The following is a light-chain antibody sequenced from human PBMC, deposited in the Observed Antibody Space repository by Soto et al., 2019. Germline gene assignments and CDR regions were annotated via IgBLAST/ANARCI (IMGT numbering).Light chain of an antibody. CDR2: DVS. J-gene: IGLJ1*01. V-gene: IGLV2-14*03. CDR3: SSYTTSNTRQIV. Sequence: QSVLTQPASVSGSPGQSITISCTGTSSDVGGYNYVSWYQHHPGNAPKLMIFDVSNRPSEVSNRFSGSKSGNTASLTISGLQPEDEADYYCSSYTTSNTRQIVFGTGTKLTVL. CDR1: SSDVGGYNY.